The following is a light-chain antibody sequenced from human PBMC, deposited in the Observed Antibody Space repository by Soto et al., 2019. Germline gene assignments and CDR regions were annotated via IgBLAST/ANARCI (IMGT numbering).Light chain of an antibody. J-gene: IGKJ1*01. V-gene: IGKV1-39*01. CDR1: QKINNY. CDR3: QQSYSSPRT. Sequence: DIQMTQSPSSLSASVVDRVTITFRASQKINNYLSWYQQKPGQDAKFLIYVASTFQSGVPSRFSGSGYGTDFTLPIDSLQHEDFATYYCQQSYSSPRTFGQGTKVDIK. CDR2: VAS.